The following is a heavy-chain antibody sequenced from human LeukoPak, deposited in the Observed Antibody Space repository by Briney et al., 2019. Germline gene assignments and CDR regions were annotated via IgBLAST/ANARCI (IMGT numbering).Heavy chain of an antibody. Sequence: GESLKISCKGSGYTFSNYWIGWVRQMPGKGLEWMAIIYPTDSDTRYSPSFQGQVTISADKSISTAYLQWSSLRASDTAMYYCATAFQDSSGYPENDAFDIWGRGTMVTVSS. J-gene: IGHJ3*02. CDR2: IYPTDSDT. CDR3: ATAFQDSSGYPENDAFDI. CDR1: GYTFSNYW. V-gene: IGHV5-51*01. D-gene: IGHD3-22*01.